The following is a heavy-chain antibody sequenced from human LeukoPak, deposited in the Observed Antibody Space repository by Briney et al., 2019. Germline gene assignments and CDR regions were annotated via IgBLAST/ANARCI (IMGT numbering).Heavy chain of an antibody. D-gene: IGHD7-27*01. V-gene: IGHV1-2*02. Sequence: ASVKVSCKASGYTFTAYYMHWVRQAPGQGLEWMGWINPNSGGTNYAQKFQGRVTMTRDTSISTAYMELSRLRSDDTAVYYCSRGPHWDPHFDFWGQGTLVTVSS. J-gene: IGHJ4*02. CDR3: SRGPHWDPHFDF. CDR2: INPNSGGT. CDR1: GYTFTAYY.